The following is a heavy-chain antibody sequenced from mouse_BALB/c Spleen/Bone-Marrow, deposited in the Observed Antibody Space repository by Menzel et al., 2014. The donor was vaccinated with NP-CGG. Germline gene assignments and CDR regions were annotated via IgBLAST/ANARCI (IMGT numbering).Heavy chain of an antibody. V-gene: IGHV14-3*02. CDR1: GFNIQDTY. CDR3: ARWEYYAMDY. D-gene: IGHD4-1*01. CDR2: IDPANGNT. J-gene: IGHJ4*01. Sequence: VQLQQSGAELVKPGASVKLSCTASGFNIQDTYMHWVKQRPEQVLEWIGRIDPANGNTKYDPKFQGKATITADTSSNTAYLQLSSLTSEDTAVYYCARWEYYAMDYWGQGTSVTVSS.